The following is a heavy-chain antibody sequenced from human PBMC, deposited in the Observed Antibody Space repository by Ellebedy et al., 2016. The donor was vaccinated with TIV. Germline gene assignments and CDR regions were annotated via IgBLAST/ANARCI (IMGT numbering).Heavy chain of an antibody. Sequence: PGGSLRLSCAASGFAFGDFAMSWVRQGPGKGLQWVSSVRVSGLKTYYGDSVKGRFTVSRDNSKNIVYLQMNSLTVDDTAVYYCAKDWAGYSSSWHYDAFDAWGQGTTVIVSS. CDR2: VRVSGLKT. CDR3: AKDWAGYSSSWHYDAFDA. D-gene: IGHD6-13*01. V-gene: IGHV3-23*01. J-gene: IGHJ3*01. CDR1: GFAFGDFA.